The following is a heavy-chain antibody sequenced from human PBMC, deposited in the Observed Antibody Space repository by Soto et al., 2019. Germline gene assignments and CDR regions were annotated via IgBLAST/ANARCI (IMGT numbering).Heavy chain of an antibody. J-gene: IGHJ4*02. CDR2: ISYDGSNK. CDR1: GFTFSSYG. Sequence: GGSLRLSCAASGFTFSSYGMHWVRQAPGKGLEWVAVISYDGSNKYYADSVKGRFTISRDNSKNTLYLQMNSLRAEDTAVYYCAKSVPEVPAARGYYFDYWGQGTLVTVSS. D-gene: IGHD2-2*01. CDR3: AKSVPEVPAARGYYFDY. V-gene: IGHV3-30*18.